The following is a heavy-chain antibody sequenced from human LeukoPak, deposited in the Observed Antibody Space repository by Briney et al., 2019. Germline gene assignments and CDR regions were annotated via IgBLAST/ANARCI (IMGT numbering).Heavy chain of an antibody. CDR2: IFPSGGEI. Sequence: GGSLRLSCAASGFTFSTFAMIWVRQPPGKGLEWVSSIFPSGGEIHYADSVKGRFTISRDNAKNSLYLQMNSLRAEDTAVYYCARDGPYSSSWARFDPWGQGTLVTVSS. J-gene: IGHJ5*02. D-gene: IGHD6-13*01. V-gene: IGHV3-21*01. CDR1: GFTFSTFA. CDR3: ARDGPYSSSWARFDP.